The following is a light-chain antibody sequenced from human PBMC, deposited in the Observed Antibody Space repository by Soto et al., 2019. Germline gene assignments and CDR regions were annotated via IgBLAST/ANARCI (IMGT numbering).Light chain of an antibody. V-gene: IGKV1-39*01. CDR1: QSISSY. Sequence: DIQITQTPSSLSGSVGDRVSMTFLASQSISSYLNWYQQKPGKAPKFLIYAASSLQSGVPSRFSGSGSGTDFTLTISSLQPEDFATYYCQQSYSTPWTFGQGTKVDIK. CDR2: AAS. J-gene: IGKJ1*01. CDR3: QQSYSTPWT.